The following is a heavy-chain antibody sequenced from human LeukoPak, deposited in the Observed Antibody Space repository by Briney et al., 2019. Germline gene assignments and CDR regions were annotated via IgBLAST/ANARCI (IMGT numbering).Heavy chain of an antibody. CDR3: ARWVEEWLRYYMDA. Sequence: SETLSLTCAVYGGSFSGYYWSWIRQPPGKGLEWIGEINHSGSTNYNPSLKSRVTISVDTSKNQFSLKLSSVTAADTAVYYCARWVEEWLRYYMDAWGKGTTVTVSS. D-gene: IGHD3-3*01. CDR2: INHSGST. J-gene: IGHJ6*03. V-gene: IGHV4-34*01. CDR1: GGSFSGYY.